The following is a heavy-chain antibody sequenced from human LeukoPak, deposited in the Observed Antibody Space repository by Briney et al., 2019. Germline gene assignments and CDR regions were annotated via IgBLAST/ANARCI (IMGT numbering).Heavy chain of an antibody. V-gene: IGHV3-23*01. CDR3: AKKQHQRNPCFDF. Sequence: GGSLRLSCAASGFTFSSYAMSWVRQAPGKGLEWVSAISSGGATNYADSVKGRFTISRDNSKNTPYLQMNSLRAEDTAVYYCAKKQHQRNPCFDFWGQGTLVTVSS. CDR1: GFTFSSYA. J-gene: IGHJ4*02. D-gene: IGHD1/OR15-1a*01. CDR2: ISSGGAT.